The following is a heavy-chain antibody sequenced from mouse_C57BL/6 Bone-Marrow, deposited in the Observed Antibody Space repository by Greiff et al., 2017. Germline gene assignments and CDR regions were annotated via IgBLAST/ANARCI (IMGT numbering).Heavy chain of an antibody. Sequence: EVQLQQSGPELVKPGASVKIPCKASGYTFTDYNMDWVKQSHGKSLEWIGDINPNNGGTIYNQKFKGKATLTVDKSSSTAYMELRSLTSEDTAVYYCARAGGVYDYYAMDYWGQGTSVTVSS. J-gene: IGHJ4*01. D-gene: IGHD1-3*01. CDR1: GYTFTDYN. CDR3: ARAGGVYDYYAMDY. CDR2: INPNNGGT. V-gene: IGHV1-18*01.